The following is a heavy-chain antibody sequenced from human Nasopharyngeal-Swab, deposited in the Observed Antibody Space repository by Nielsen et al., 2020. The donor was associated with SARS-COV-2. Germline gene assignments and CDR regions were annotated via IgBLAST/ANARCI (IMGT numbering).Heavy chain of an antibody. CDR2: ISFDETKK. CDR1: GFNFSNYG. CDR3: AMSWSEGAFDI. Sequence: GESLKISCAASGFNFSNYGMHWVRQAPGKGLEWVALISFDETKKFYADSVKGRFTISRDISKSTLYLQMNSLRSEDTALYYCAMSWSEGAFDIWGQGTMVTVSS. V-gene: IGHV3-30*03. D-gene: IGHD6-13*01. J-gene: IGHJ3*02.